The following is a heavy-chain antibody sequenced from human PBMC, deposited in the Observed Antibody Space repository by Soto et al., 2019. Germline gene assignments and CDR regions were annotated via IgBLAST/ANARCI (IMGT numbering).Heavy chain of an antibody. V-gene: IGHV3-30-3*01. J-gene: IGHJ6*02. CDR2: ISYDGSNK. D-gene: IGHD6-13*01. CDR3: ARSSSSWYDDYYYGMDV. CDR1: GFTFSSYA. Sequence: QVQLVESGGGVVQPGRSLRLSCAASGFTFSSYAMHWVRQAPGKGLEWVAVISYDGSNKYYADSVKGRFTISRDNSKNTLYLQTNSLRAEDTAVYYCARSSSSWYDDYYYGMDVWGQGTTVTVSS.